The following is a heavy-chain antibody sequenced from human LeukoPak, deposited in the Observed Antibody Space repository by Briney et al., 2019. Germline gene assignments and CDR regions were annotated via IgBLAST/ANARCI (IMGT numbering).Heavy chain of an antibody. D-gene: IGHD2-2*01. J-gene: IGHJ5*02. CDR1: GYPFTSYA. CDR3: ARGRGYCSSTSCLNWFDP. Sequence: ASVKVSCKASGYPFTSYAIHWVRQAPGQRLEWMGWINAGNGNTKYSQKFQGRVTITRDTSASTAYMELSSLRSEDTAVYYCARGRGYCSSTSCLNWFDPWGQGTLVTVSS. V-gene: IGHV1-3*01. CDR2: INAGNGNT.